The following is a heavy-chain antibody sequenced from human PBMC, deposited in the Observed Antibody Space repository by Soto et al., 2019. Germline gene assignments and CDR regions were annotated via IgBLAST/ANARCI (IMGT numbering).Heavy chain of an antibody. V-gene: IGHV4-59*01. D-gene: IGHD2-15*01. CDR2: IYYSGST. J-gene: IGHJ6*03. CDR1: GGSISSYY. Sequence: PSETLSLTCTVSGGSISSYYWSWIRQPPGKGLEWIGYIYYSGSTNYNPSLKSRVTISVDTSKNQFSLKLSSVTAADTAVYYCARGGPGYCSGGSCYDYYYMDVWGKGTTVTVSS. CDR3: ARGGPGYCSGGSCYDYYYMDV.